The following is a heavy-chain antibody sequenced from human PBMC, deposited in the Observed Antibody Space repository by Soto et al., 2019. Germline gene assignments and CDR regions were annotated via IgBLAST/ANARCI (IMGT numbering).Heavy chain of an antibody. CDR1: GFTFSSYA. CDR2: TSSDGTDN. Sequence: QVQLVESGGGVILPGGSLRLSCAASGFTFSSYAMHWVRQAPGTGPEWVAATSSDGTDNVYADSVSGRFTISRENSKNTLYLQMNSLRSEDAAVYYCARTYECAKSDCYRAFDIWGQGTMVTVSS. CDR3: ARTYECAKSDCYRAFDI. J-gene: IGHJ3*02. V-gene: IGHV3-30*04. D-gene: IGHD2-21*02.